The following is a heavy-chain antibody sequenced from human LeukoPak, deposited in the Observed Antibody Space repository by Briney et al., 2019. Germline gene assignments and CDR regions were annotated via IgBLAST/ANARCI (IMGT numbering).Heavy chain of an antibody. CDR3: AKEPPPPTVTTYIGDY. J-gene: IGHJ4*02. CDR2: ISWNSGSI. Sequence: GGSLRLSCAASGLTFDDYAMHWVRQAPGKGLEWVSGISWNSGSIGYADSVKGRFTISRDNAKNSLYLQMNSLRAEDTALYYCAKEPPPPTVTTYIGDYWGQGTLVTVSS. D-gene: IGHD4-17*01. V-gene: IGHV3-9*01. CDR1: GLTFDDYA.